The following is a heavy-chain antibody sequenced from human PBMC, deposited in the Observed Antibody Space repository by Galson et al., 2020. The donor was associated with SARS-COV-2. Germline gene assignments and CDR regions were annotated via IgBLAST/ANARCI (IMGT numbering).Heavy chain of an antibody. CDR1: GYSISSGYY. V-gene: IGHV4-38-2*01. J-gene: IGHJ5*02. Sequence: SETLSLTCAVSGYSISSGYYWGWIRQPPGKGLEWIGNIYHSGTTYYNPSLKSRVTISVDTSKNRFSLNLTSVTAADTAVYYCARNIWQRYCSGGSCFGWFDPWGQGTLVIVSS. D-gene: IGHD2-15*01. CDR3: ARNIWQRYCSGGSCFGWFDP. CDR2: IYHSGTT.